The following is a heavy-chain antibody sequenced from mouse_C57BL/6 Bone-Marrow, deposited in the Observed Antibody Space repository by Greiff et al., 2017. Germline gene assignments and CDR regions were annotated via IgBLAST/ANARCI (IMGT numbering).Heavy chain of an antibody. J-gene: IGHJ4*01. V-gene: IGHV1-36*01. CDR1: GFTFTDYY. CDR2: VYPYNGGT. Sequence: EVQLQQSGPELVKPGPSVKISCKASGFTFTDYYMHWVKQSHGKSLEWIGLVYPYNGGTSYNQKFKGKATLTVDKSTSTAYMELNSLTSEDSAVYYCACSHCGSSLYSMGYWGQGTSVTVST. CDR3: ACSHCGSSLYSMGY. D-gene: IGHD1-1*01.